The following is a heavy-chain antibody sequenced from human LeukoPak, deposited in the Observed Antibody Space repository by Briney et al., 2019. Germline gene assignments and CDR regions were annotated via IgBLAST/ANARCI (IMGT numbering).Heavy chain of an antibody. CDR2: LSGSGITT. CDR1: GFTFSNSA. V-gene: IGHV3-23*01. J-gene: IGHJ4*02. D-gene: IGHD6-13*01. Sequence: GGSLRLSCAASGFTFSNSAMSWVRQAPGKGLEWVSTLSGSGITTYYADSVKGRFTISRDNSKNTLYLQMNSLRAEDTAVYYCARYSNSWYFYFDYWGQGTLVTVSS. CDR3: ARYSNSWYFYFDY.